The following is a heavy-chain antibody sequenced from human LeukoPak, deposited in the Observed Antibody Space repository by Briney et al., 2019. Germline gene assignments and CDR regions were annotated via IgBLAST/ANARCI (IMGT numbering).Heavy chain of an antibody. CDR3: AKEVGDYYYGMDV. D-gene: IGHD3-10*01. J-gene: IGHJ6*02. CDR2: ISGSGGST. V-gene: IGHV3-23*01. Sequence: GSLRLSCGATGFTFSSYAMSWVRQAPGKGLEWVSAISGSGGSTYYADSVKGRFTISRDNSKNTLYLQMNSLRAEDTAVYYCAKEVGDYYYGMDVWGQGTTVTVSS. CDR1: GFTFSSYA.